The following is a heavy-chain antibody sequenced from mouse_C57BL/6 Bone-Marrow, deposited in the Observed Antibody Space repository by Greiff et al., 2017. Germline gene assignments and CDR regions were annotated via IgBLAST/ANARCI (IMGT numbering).Heavy chain of an antibody. J-gene: IGHJ4*01. CDR2: INPNNGGT. CDR1: GYTFTDYN. CDR3: SSISSGDFLMDY. D-gene: IGHD3-2*02. Sequence: EVKLQESGPELVKPGASVKIPCKASGYTFTDYNMDWVKQSHGKSLEWIGDINPNNGGTIYNQKFKGKATLTVDKSSSTAYMELHSLTSEDTAVYYCSSISSGDFLMDYWGQGTSVTVSS. V-gene: IGHV1-18*01.